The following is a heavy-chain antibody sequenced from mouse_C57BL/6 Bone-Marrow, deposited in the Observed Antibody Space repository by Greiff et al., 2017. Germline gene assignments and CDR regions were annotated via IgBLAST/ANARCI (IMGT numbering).Heavy chain of an antibody. CDR3: ARRWLLGAMDD. V-gene: IGHV5-17*01. CDR2: ISSGSSTI. J-gene: IGHJ4*01. CDR1: GFTFSDYG. D-gene: IGHD2-3*01. Sequence: EVMLVESGGGLVKPGGSLKLSCAASGFTFSDYGMHWVRQAPGKGLEWVAYISSGSSTIYYADTVKGRFTISRDNAKNTLFLPMPSLRSEDTAMYYCARRWLLGAMDDWGQGTSVTVSS.